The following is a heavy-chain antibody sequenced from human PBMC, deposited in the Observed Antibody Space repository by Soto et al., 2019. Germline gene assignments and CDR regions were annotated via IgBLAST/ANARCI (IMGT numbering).Heavy chain of an antibody. D-gene: IGHD3-22*01. CDR2: IYYSGST. CDR3: ARGSYYYDSSGYYHY. V-gene: IGHV4-30-4*01. Sequence: SEALSLPCTVSGGSISSGDYYWSWIRQPPGKGLGWIGSIYYSGSTYYNPSLKSRVTISVDTSKNQFSLKLSSVTAADTAVYYCARGSYYYDSSGYYHYWGQATLVTVSS. CDR1: GGSISSGDYY. J-gene: IGHJ4*02.